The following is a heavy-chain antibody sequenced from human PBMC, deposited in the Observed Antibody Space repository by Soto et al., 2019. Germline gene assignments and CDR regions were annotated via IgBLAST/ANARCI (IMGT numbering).Heavy chain of an antibody. Sequence: EVQLGESGGGSVQPGGSLRLSCAASGFTFSSYDMHWVRQVTGQGLEWVSGIGIAEDTYYSDSVKGRFTISRENAKNSLYLQMTSLRAGDTAVYYCARGIFRFGELLGGQIDYWGQGALVTVSS. J-gene: IGHJ4*02. V-gene: IGHV3-13*04. CDR1: GFTFSSYD. CDR3: ARGIFRFGELLGGQIDY. D-gene: IGHD3-10*01. CDR2: IGIAEDT.